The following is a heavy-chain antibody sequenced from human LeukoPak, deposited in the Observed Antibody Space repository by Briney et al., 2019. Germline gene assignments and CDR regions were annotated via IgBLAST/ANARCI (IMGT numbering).Heavy chain of an antibody. J-gene: IGHJ6*02. Sequence: GGSLRLSCAASGFTFSSYSMNWVRQAPGKGLEWVSSISSSSSYIYYADSVKGRFTISRDNAKNSLYLQMNSLRAEDTAVYYCARDGGTNYYYGMDVWGQGTTVTASS. CDR1: GFTFSSYS. V-gene: IGHV3-21*01. CDR3: ARDGGTNYYYGMDV. CDR2: ISSSSSYI. D-gene: IGHD3-16*01.